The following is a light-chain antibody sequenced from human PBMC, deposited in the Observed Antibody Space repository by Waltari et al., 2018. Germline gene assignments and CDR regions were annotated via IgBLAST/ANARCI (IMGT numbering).Light chain of an antibody. Sequence: EMLMTQSPAALSVSPGERATLSCRASQSINNNLAWYQQKPGQAPRLLIYGVATRATGVPTRFSGSGSGTEFTLTISSLQSEDFAVYLCQQYNRWPVTFGGGTKVEIK. CDR1: QSINNN. CDR2: GVA. J-gene: IGKJ4*01. V-gene: IGKV3-15*01. CDR3: QQYNRWPVT.